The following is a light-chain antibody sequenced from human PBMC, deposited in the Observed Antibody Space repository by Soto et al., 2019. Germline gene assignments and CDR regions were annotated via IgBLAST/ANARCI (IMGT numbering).Light chain of an antibody. CDR1: QRVGGNY. CDR2: DAS. V-gene: IGKV3-20*01. Sequence: EIVLTQSPVTLSLSPGARATLSCRASQRVGGNYLAWYQQKRGQSPSLLIYDASSRATGIPDRFSGSGSGTDFTLTISKVEPDDFAVYYCQQYGSTTWTVGQGTKVEMK. J-gene: IGKJ1*01. CDR3: QQYGSTTWT.